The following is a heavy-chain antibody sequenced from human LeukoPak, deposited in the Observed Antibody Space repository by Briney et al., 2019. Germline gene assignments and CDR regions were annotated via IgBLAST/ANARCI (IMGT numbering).Heavy chain of an antibody. Sequence: SETLSLTCAVNGGSFSGYYWSWIRQPPGKGLEWIGEINHSGSTNYNPSLKSRVTISVDTSKNQFSLKLSSVTAADTAVYYCASYDGNMVRGRDRDYWGQGTLVTVSS. CDR2: INHSGST. D-gene: IGHD3-10*01. V-gene: IGHV4-34*01. CDR3: ASYDGNMVRGRDRDY. CDR1: GGSFSGYY. J-gene: IGHJ4*02.